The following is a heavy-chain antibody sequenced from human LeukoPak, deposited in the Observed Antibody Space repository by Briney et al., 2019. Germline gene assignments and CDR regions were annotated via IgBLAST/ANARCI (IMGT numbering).Heavy chain of an antibody. CDR1: QFTFTTYA. V-gene: IGHV3-23*01. J-gene: IGHJ4*02. CDR2: IGDSGVPT. CDR3: AKVATWTYFDS. Sequence: GGSLSLSCAASQFTFTTYAMSWVRQAPGRGLEWVSSIGDSGVPTYYADSVKGRFTISRDNSQNTLHLQMNSLGADDTAVYYCAKVATWTYFDSWGQGTLVTVSS. D-gene: IGHD3/OR15-3a*01.